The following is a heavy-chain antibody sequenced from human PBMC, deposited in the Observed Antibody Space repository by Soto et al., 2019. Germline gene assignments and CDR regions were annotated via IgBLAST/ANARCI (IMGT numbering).Heavy chain of an antibody. V-gene: IGHV4-39*02. J-gene: IGHJ3*02. CDR1: GGSISSSSYY. Sequence: SETLSLTCTVSGGSISSSSYYWGWIRQPPGKGLEWIGSIYYSGSTYYNPSLKSRVTISVDTSKNHFSLKLSSVTAADTAVYYCARGVGSSSGYWWDAFDIWGQGTMVTVSS. D-gene: IGHD3-22*01. CDR3: ARGVGSSSGYWWDAFDI. CDR2: IYYSGST.